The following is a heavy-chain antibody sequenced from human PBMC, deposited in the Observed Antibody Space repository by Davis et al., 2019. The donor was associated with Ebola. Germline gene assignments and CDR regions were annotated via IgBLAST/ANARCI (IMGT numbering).Heavy chain of an antibody. J-gene: IGHJ6*02. Sequence: ASVKVSCKASGYTFTSYGISWVRQAPGQGLEWMGIINPSGGSTSYAQKFQGRVTVTRDTSTSTVYMELSSLRSEDTAVYYCARKGSYYGMDVWGQGTTVTVSS. CDR2: INPSGGST. CDR1: GYTFTSYG. V-gene: IGHV1-46*01. D-gene: IGHD2-15*01. CDR3: ARKGSYYGMDV.